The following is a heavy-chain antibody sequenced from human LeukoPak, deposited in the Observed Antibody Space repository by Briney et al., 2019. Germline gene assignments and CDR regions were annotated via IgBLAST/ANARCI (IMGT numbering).Heavy chain of an antibody. CDR1: GGSISSYY. J-gene: IGHJ4*02. CDR2: VYYSGST. CDR3: ARDEGYLQAFDY. Sequence: ASETLSLTCTVSGGSISSYYWNWIRQPPGKGLEWIGYVYYSGSTNYNPSLESRVTISVDTSKNQFSLRLSSVTAADTAVYYCARDEGYLQAFDYWGQGTLVTVSP. V-gene: IGHV4-59*01. D-gene: IGHD5-18*01.